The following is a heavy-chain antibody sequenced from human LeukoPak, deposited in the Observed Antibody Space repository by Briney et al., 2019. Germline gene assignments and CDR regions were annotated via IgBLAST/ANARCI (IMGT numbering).Heavy chain of an antibody. CDR2: ISSSSSYI. J-gene: IGHJ4*02. CDR3: AREEGQMANFDY. Sequence: GGSLRLSCAASGFTFSSYWMNWARQAPGKGLEWVSSISSSSSYIYYADSVKGRFTISRDNAKNSLYLQMNSLRAEDTAVYYCAREEGQMANFDYWGQGTLVTVSS. CDR1: GFTFSSYW. V-gene: IGHV3-21*01. D-gene: IGHD5-24*01.